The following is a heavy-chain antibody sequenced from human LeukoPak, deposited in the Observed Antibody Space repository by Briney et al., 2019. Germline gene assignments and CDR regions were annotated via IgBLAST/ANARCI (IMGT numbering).Heavy chain of an antibody. J-gene: IGHJ4*02. Sequence: GGSLRLSCAGSGFTFSNYWMSWVRQAPGKELEWVANIKQDGGEKYYVDSVKGRFTISRDNAKNSLYLQMDSLRAEDTAVYYCLMGRSWGVDHWGQGNLVTVSS. CDR2: IKQDGGEK. CDR1: GFTFSNYW. CDR3: LMGRSWGVDH. D-gene: IGHD6-13*01. V-gene: IGHV3-7*01.